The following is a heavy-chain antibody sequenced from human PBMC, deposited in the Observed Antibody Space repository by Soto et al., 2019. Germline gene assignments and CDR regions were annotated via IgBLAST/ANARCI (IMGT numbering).Heavy chain of an antibody. CDR1: GFSLTTSAVG. V-gene: IGHV2-5*02. CDR3: AHRLRASAGLFDL. D-gene: IGHD2-15*01. Sequence: QITLKESGPTLVKPTQTLTLTCTFSGFSLTTSAVGVGWIRQPPGKALEWLTVIYGDDDQRSSPSLRSRLTISKDTSKNQVVLRMTNMDPVDTARYYCAHRLRASAGLFDLWGQETLVTVSS. CDR2: IYGDDDQ. J-gene: IGHJ4*01.